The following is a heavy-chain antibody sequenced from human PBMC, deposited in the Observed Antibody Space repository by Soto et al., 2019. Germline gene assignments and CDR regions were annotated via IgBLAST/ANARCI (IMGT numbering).Heavy chain of an antibody. Sequence: ASVKVSCKASGYTFTGYSMHWVRQAPGQGLEWMGWMNPNSGNTGYAQKFQGRVTMTRNTSISTAYMELSSLRSEDTAVYYCARGRRGYCSGGSCRHREYYYYYYMDVWGKGTTVTVSS. CDR3: ARGRRGYCSGGSCRHREYYYYYYMDV. CDR2: MNPNSGNT. J-gene: IGHJ6*03. D-gene: IGHD2-15*01. V-gene: IGHV1-8*02. CDR1: GYTFTGYS.